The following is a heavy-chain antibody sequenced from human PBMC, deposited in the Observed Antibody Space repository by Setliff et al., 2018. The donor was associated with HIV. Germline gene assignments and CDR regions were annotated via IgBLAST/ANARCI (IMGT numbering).Heavy chain of an antibody. CDR3: VTDRDGYNH. D-gene: IGHD5-12*01. CDR1: GFTFSDYW. CDR2: IGRDGTVA. J-gene: IGHJ4*01. Sequence: GGSLRLSCTASGFTFSDYWMHWVRRGPGRGLEWVSRIGRDGTVANYADSVKGRFTISRDNARNTLFLQMNSLGVEDTALYYCVTDRDGYNHWGHGTLVTVSS. V-gene: IGHV3-74*01.